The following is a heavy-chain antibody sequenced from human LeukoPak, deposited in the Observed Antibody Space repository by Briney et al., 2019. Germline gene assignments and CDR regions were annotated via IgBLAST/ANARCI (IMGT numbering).Heavy chain of an antibody. CDR1: GGTFSSYA. J-gene: IGHJ4*02. D-gene: IGHD3-10*01. V-gene: IGHV1-69*01. CDR3: ARDWRSGSYFLGSGV. CDR2: IIPIFGTA. Sequence: SVKVSCKASGGTFSSYAISWVRQAPGQGLEWMGGIIPIFGTANYAQKFRGRVTITADESTSTAYMELSSLRSEDTAVYYCARDWRSGSYFLGSGVWGQGTLVTVSS.